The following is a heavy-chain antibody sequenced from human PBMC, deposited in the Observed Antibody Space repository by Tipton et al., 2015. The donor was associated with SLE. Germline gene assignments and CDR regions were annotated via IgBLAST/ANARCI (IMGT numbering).Heavy chain of an antibody. CDR3: AKVGSSVRNY. D-gene: IGHD6-13*01. Sequence: SLRLSCAASGFTFSDYYMSWIRQAPGKGLEWVSYISSSSSYTNYADSVKGRFTISRDNAKNSLYLQMNSLRAEDTAVYYCAKVGSSVRNYWGQGTLVTVSS. V-gene: IGHV3-11*05. CDR1: GFTFSDYY. J-gene: IGHJ4*02. CDR2: ISSSSSYT.